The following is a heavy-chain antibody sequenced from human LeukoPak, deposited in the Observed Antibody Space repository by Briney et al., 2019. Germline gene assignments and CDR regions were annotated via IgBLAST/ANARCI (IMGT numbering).Heavy chain of an antibody. Sequence: SETLSLTCAVSAYSISSDYYWGWIRQPPGKGPEWIGSTYHRGSTYYNSSLKSRVTISIDTSKNQFSLKVTSVTAADTAVYYCARHSETIVGSVDFWGQGTLVTVSS. D-gene: IGHD3-3*01. V-gene: IGHV4-38-2*01. CDR3: ARHSETIVGSVDF. CDR1: AYSISSDYY. CDR2: TYHRGST. J-gene: IGHJ4*02.